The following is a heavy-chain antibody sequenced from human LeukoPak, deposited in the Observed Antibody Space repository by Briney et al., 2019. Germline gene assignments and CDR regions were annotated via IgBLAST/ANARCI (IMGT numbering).Heavy chain of an antibody. D-gene: IGHD2-15*01. V-gene: IGHV4-34*01. J-gene: IGHJ4*02. CDR3: ARADRNWIVVVVAARRPFDY. Sequence: SSETLSLTCAVYGGSFSGYYWSWIRQPPGKGLEWIGEINHSGSTNYNPSLKSRVTISVDTSKNQFSLKLSSVTAADTAVYYCARADRNWIVVVVAARRPFDYWGQGTLVTVSS. CDR2: INHSGST. CDR1: GGSFSGYY.